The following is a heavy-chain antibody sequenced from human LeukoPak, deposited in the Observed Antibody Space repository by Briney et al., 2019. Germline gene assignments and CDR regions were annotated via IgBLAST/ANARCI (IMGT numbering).Heavy chain of an antibody. D-gene: IGHD5-24*01. CDR2: IRYDGSNK. J-gene: IGHJ4*02. Sequence: GGSLRLSCAASGFTFSSYGMHWVRQAPGKGLEWVAFIRYDGSNKYYADSVKGRFTISRDNSKNTLYLQMNSLRAEDTAVYYCAKDVGWLQPGAFDYWGQGTLVTVSS. V-gene: IGHV3-30*02. CDR1: GFTFSSYG. CDR3: AKDVGWLQPGAFDY.